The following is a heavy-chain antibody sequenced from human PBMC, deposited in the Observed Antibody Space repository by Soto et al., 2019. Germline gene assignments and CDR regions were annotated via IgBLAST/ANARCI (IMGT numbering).Heavy chain of an antibody. CDR2: INGDGDYT. CDR1: GFSFSSYW. J-gene: IGHJ4*02. CDR3: ARGRGGNSSGF. D-gene: IGHD3-16*01. Sequence: EVQLVESGGGLVQPGGSLRLSCAASGFSFSSYWMHWLRQVPGKGLVWVSRINGDGDYTNYADSVKGRFTISRDNAKNTLYLQMESLGAEDTAVYYCARGRGGNSSGFRGQGTLVTLSS. V-gene: IGHV3-74*01.